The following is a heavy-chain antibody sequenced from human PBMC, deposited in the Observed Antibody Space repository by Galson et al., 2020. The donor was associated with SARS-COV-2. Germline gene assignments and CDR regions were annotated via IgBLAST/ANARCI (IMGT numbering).Heavy chain of an antibody. V-gene: IGHV4-39*01. CDR3: ARQILTGYYSFYYVDF. Sequence: SETLSLTCTVSGGSISSSNYYWGWVRQPPGEGLEWIGSIYYTESNYYNPSLTSRVTMSVDTSRNQFSLKLSSVTAADTAVYYCARQILTGYYSFYYVDFWGQGTLVTVSS. CDR2: IYYTESN. CDR1: GGSISSSNYY. J-gene: IGHJ4*02. D-gene: IGHD3-9*01.